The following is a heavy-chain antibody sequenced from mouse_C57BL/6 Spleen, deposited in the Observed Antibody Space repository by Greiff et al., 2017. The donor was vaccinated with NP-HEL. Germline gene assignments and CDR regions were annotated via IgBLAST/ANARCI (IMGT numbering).Heavy chain of an antibody. Sequence: VQLQQPGAELVKPGASVKLSCKASGYTFTSYWMQWVKQRPGQGLEWIGEIDPSDSYTNYNQKFKGKATLTVDTSSSTAYMQLSSLTSEDSAVYYCARGAVYYYGSSSYYAMDYWGQGTSVTVSS. D-gene: IGHD1-1*01. V-gene: IGHV1-50*01. J-gene: IGHJ4*01. CDR3: ARGAVYYYGSSSYYAMDY. CDR2: IDPSDSYT. CDR1: GYTFTSYW.